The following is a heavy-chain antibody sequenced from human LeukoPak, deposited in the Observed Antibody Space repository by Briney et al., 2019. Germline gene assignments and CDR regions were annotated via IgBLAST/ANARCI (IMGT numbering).Heavy chain of an antibody. Sequence: GGSLRLSCAASGFSFSSYWMHWVRQAPGKGLVWVSRIDTDGSSTRYADSVKGRFTISRDNAKNTLYLQMNSLRAEDTAVYYCARAPNDYWSGYSASSDYWGQGTLVTVSS. CDR3: ARAPNDYWSGYSASSDY. V-gene: IGHV3-74*01. J-gene: IGHJ4*02. CDR1: GFSFSSYW. CDR2: IDTDGSST. D-gene: IGHD3-3*01.